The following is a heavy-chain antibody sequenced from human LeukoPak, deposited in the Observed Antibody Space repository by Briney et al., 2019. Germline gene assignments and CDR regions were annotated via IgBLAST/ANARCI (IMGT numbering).Heavy chain of an antibody. V-gene: IGHV1-69*05. Sequence: SVKVSCKASGGTFISYAISWVRQAPGQGLEWMGRIIPIFGTSNYAQKFQGRVTITTDESTSTAYMELSSLRSEDTAVYYCARDSRSRDRADYWGQGTLGTVSS. J-gene: IGHJ4*02. CDR1: GGTFISYA. CDR2: IIPIFGTS. D-gene: IGHD5-24*01. CDR3: ARDSRSRDRADY.